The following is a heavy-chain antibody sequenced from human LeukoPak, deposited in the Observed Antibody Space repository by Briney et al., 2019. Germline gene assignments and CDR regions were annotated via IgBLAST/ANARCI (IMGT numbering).Heavy chain of an antibody. Sequence: SETLSLTCAVSGYSISSGYYWGWIRQPPGKGLAWIGSIYHSGSTNYNPSLRSRVTISLDKSKNHFSLKLSSVTAADTAVYYCARAKDSSSWSPGNWFDPWGQGTLVTVSS. V-gene: IGHV4-38-2*01. D-gene: IGHD6-13*01. CDR2: IYHSGST. CDR1: GYSISSGYY. CDR3: ARAKDSSSWSPGNWFDP. J-gene: IGHJ5*02.